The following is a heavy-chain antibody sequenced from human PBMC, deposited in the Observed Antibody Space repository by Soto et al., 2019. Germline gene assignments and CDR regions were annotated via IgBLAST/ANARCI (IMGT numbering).Heavy chain of an antibody. CDR3: ARVDYCSSTSCYSSLDYYYYGIDV. CDR2: IYYSGST. Sequence: SETLSLTCTVSGGSVSSGSYYWSWIRQPPGKGLEWIGYIYYSGSTNYNPSLESRVTISVDTSKNQFSLKLSSVTAADTAVYYCARVDYCSSTSCYSSLDYYYYGIDVWGQGTTVTVSS. V-gene: IGHV4-61*01. CDR1: GGSVSSGSYY. D-gene: IGHD2-2*01. J-gene: IGHJ6*02.